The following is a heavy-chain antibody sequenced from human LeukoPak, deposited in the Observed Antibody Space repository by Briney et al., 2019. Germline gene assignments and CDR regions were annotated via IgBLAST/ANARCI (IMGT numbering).Heavy chain of an antibody. CDR1: GFNFAQSP. V-gene: IGHV3-30*04. CDR3: ARRKLTFLAT. CDR2: ISFDETHQ. D-gene: IGHD2-21*01. Sequence: PGRSLRLSCAASGFNFAQSPMHWVRQAPGKGLEWLAVISFDETHQNYAESVKGRFTNSRDNSKNTLDLQMNSLRGDDTAVYYCARRKLTFLATWGQGTLVTVSS. J-gene: IGHJ5*02.